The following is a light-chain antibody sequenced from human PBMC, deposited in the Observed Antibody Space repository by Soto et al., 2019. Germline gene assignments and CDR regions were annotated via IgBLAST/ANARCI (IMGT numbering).Light chain of an antibody. V-gene: IGKV1-9*01. CDR2: AAS. J-gene: IGKJ2*01. CDR3: QQLNSYPRT. Sequence: DIQLTQSPSFLSASVGDSVTITCRASQGISSYLAWYQQRPGKAPKLLIYAASTLQSGVPSRFSGSGSGTEFTLTISSLQPEDFATFYCQQLNSYPRTFGQGTKLETK. CDR1: QGISSY.